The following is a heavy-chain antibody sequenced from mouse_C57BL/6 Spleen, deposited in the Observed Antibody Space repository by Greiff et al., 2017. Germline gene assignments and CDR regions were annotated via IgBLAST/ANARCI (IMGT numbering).Heavy chain of an antibody. D-gene: IGHD1-1*01. CDR2: IRNKANGYTT. V-gene: IGHV7-3*01. CDR3: ARGGTTVDY. CDR1: GFTFTDYY. Sequence: EVKLQESGGGLVQPGGSLILSCAASGFTFTDYYMSWVRQPPGKALEWLGFIRNKANGYTTEYSASVKGRFTISRDNSQSILYLQMNALRAEDSATYYCARGGTTVDYWGQGTTLTVSS. J-gene: IGHJ2*01.